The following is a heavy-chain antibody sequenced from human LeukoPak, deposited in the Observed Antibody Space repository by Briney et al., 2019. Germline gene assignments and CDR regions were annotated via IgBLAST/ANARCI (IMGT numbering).Heavy chain of an antibody. V-gene: IGHV3-30*18. CDR3: AKDTLLVLRYFDWLSGTLDAFDI. D-gene: IGHD3-9*01. CDR2: ISYDGSNK. Sequence: GGSLRLSCAASGFTFSSYGMHWVRQAPGKGLEWVAVISYDGSNKYYADSVKGRFTISRDNSKNTLYLQMNSLRAEDTAVYYCAKDTLLVLRYFDWLSGTLDAFDIWGQGTMVTVSS. J-gene: IGHJ3*02. CDR1: GFTFSSYG.